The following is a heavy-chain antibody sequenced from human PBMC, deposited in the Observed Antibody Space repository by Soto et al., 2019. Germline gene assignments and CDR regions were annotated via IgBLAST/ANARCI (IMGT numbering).Heavy chain of an antibody. CDR1: GYTFTGYY. D-gene: IGHD3-10*01. CDR3: ARGQEWFGEFKDGNWFDP. J-gene: IGHJ5*02. V-gene: IGHV1-2*04. CDR2: INPNSGGT. Sequence: ASVKVSCKASGYTFTGYYMHWVRQAPGQGLEWMGWINPNSGGTNYAQKFQGWVTMTRDTSISTAYMELSRLRSDDTAVYYCARGQEWFGEFKDGNWFDPWGQGTLVTVSS.